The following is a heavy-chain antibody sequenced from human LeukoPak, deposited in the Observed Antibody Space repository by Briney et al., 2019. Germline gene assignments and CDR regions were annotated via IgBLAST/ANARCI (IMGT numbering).Heavy chain of an antibody. J-gene: IGHJ5*02. D-gene: IGHD1-26*01. CDR2: IHYSGST. V-gene: IGHV4-59*01. Sequence: SETLSLTCTVSGGSISTYYWSWIRQPPGKGLEWIGYIHYSGSTNYNPSLKSRVTISVDTSKNQFSLKLSSVTAADTAVYYCAGDREGPNWFDPWGQGTLVTVSS. CDR1: GGSISTYY. CDR3: AGDREGPNWFDP.